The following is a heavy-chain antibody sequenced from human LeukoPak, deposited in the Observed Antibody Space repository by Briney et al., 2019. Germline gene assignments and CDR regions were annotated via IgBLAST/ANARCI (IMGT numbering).Heavy chain of an antibody. J-gene: IGHJ4*02. D-gene: IGHD3-16*01. CDR3: ARGRGYFDY. CDR1: GVSISSYY. Sequence: SETLSLPCTVSGVSISSYYWSWIRQPPGKRLECIGYIYYTGGTNYNPSLKSRVTMSVDTSKNQFSLKLTSVTAADTAVYYCARGRGYFDYWGQGTLVTVSS. CDR2: IYYTGGT. V-gene: IGHV4-59*01.